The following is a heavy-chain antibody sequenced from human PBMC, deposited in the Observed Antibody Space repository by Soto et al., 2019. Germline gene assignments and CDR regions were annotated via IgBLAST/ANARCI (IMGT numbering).Heavy chain of an antibody. J-gene: IGHJ1*01. CDR2: IYYSGST. CDR1: GGSISSSSYY. Sequence: SETLSLTCTVSGGSISSSSYYWGWIRQPPGKGLEWIGSIYYSGSTYYNPSLKSRVTISVDTSKNQFSLKLSSVTAADTAVYYGARLWHDEYFQHWGQGTLVNVAS. V-gene: IGHV4-39*01. CDR3: ARLWHDEYFQH. D-gene: IGHD2-21*01.